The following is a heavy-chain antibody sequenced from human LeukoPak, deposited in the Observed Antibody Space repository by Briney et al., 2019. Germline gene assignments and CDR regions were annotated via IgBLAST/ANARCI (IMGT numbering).Heavy chain of an antibody. Sequence: SETLSLTCTVSRGSIGSSAYYWGWIRQPPGKGLEWIAYISHSGSTQYNPSLKSRVIISVDRSMNQLSLKLSSVTAADTAMYYCVRRLGGTSNLDYWGQGALVTVSS. CDR1: RGSIGSSAYY. J-gene: IGHJ4*02. CDR3: VRRLGGTSNLDY. V-gene: IGHV4-39*01. D-gene: IGHD2-15*01. CDR2: ISHSGST.